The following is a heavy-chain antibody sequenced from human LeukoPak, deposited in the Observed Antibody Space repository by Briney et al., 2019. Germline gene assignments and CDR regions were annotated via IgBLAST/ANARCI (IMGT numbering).Heavy chain of an antibody. D-gene: IGHD2-2*01. J-gene: IGHJ5*02. V-gene: IGHV1-18*01. CDR1: GYTFTSYG. CDR2: ISAYNGNT. CDR3: AGYHCSSASCYAGWFDP. Sequence: ASVKASCKASGYTFTSYGISWVRQAPGQGLEWMGWISAYNGNTNYAQKLQGRVTMTTDTSTSTAYMELRSLRSDDTAVYYCAGYHCSSASCYAGWFDPWGQGTLVTVSS.